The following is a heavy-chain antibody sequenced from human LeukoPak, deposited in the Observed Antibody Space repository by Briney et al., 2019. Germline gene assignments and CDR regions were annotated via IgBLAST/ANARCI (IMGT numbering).Heavy chain of an antibody. CDR1: GYTFTGYY. V-gene: IGHV1-2*02. J-gene: IGHJ3*02. CDR3: ASTSPRPSGAFDI. D-gene: IGHD3-10*01. CDR2: INPNSGGT. Sequence: GASVKVSCKASGYTFTGYYMHWVRQAPGQGLEWMGWINPNSGGTNYAQKFRGRVTMTRDTSISTAYMELSRLRSDDTAVYYCASTSPRPSGAFDIWGQGTMVTVSS.